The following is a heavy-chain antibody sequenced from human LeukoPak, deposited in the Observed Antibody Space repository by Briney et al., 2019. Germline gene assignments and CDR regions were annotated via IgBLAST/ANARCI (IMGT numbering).Heavy chain of an antibody. CDR2: INHSGST. J-gene: IGHJ3*02. Sequence: PSETLSLTCAVYGGSFSGYYWSWIRQPPGQGLEWIGEINHSGSTNYNPSLKSRVTISVDTSKNQFSLKLSSVTAADTAVYYCARAVVTPQGDAFDIWGQGTMVTVSS. CDR1: GGSFSGYY. CDR3: ARAVVTPQGDAFDI. D-gene: IGHD4-23*01. V-gene: IGHV4-34*01.